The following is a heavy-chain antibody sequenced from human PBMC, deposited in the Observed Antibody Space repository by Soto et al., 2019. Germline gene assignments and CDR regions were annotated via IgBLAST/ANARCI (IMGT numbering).Heavy chain of an antibody. D-gene: IGHD5-12*01. CDR3: ARGDEWGSGYDPSDNWFDP. Sequence: QVQLVQSGAEVKKPGASVKVSCKASGYTFTGYYMHWVRQAPGQGLEWMGWINPNSGGTNYAQKFQGWVTMTRDTSISTAYMELSRLRSDDTAVYYCARGDEWGSGYDPSDNWFDPWGQGTLVTVSS. CDR2: INPNSGGT. J-gene: IGHJ5*02. CDR1: GYTFTGYY. V-gene: IGHV1-2*04.